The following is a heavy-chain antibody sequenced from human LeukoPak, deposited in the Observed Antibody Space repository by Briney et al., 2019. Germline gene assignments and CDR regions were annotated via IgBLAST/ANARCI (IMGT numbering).Heavy chain of an antibody. CDR2: IYTSGST. CDR3: ARFSTTVVTPGAFDI. Sequence: SETLSLTCTVSGGSISSYYWSWIRQPAGKGLEWIGRIYTSGSTNYNPSLKSRVTMSVDTSKNQFSLKLSSVTAADTAVYYCARFSTTVVTPGAFDIRGQGTMVTVSS. V-gene: IGHV4-4*07. D-gene: IGHD4-17*01. J-gene: IGHJ3*02. CDR1: GGSISSYY.